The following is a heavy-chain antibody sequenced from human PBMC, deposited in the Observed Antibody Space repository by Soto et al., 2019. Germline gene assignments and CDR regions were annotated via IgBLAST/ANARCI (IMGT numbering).Heavy chain of an antibody. CDR1: GGSFSGYY. CDR3: ARGRNYDFWSGYLTPFFDY. J-gene: IGHJ4*02. Sequence: KPSETLSLTCAVYGGSFSGYYWSWIRQPPGKGLEWIGEINHSGSTNYNPSLKSRVTISVDTSKNQFSLKLSSVTAADTAVYYCARGRNYDFWSGYLTPFFDYWGQGTLVTVSS. CDR2: INHSGST. D-gene: IGHD3-3*01. V-gene: IGHV4-34*01.